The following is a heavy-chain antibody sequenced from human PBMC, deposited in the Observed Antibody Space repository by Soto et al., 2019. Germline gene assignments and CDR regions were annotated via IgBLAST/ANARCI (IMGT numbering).Heavy chain of an antibody. D-gene: IGHD5-12*01. Sequence: QLQLQESGSGLVKPSQTLSLTCAVSGGSISSGGYSWSWIRQPPGKGLEWIGYIYHSGSTYYNPSLKSRVTISVDRSKNQFALKLSSVTAADTAVYYCARGRADSGYDYFDYWGQGTLVTVSS. CDR1: GGSISSGGYS. CDR2: IYHSGST. J-gene: IGHJ4*02. CDR3: ARGRADSGYDYFDY. V-gene: IGHV4-30-2*01.